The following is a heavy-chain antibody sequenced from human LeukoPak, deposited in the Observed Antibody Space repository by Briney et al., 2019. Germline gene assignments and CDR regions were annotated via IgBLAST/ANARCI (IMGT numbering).Heavy chain of an antibody. J-gene: IGHJ3*02. CDR1: GFTFSSYS. D-gene: IGHD3-22*01. CDR2: IRYDGTNR. V-gene: IGHV3-30*02. CDR3: ASGYYYDSSGFQSHAFDI. Sequence: GGSLRLSCAASGFTFSSYSMHWVRQAPGKGLEWVSFIRYDGTNRYYADSVKGRFTISRDNSKKTLHLQMNSLRAEDTAVYYCASGYYYDSSGFQSHAFDIWGQGTMVTVSS.